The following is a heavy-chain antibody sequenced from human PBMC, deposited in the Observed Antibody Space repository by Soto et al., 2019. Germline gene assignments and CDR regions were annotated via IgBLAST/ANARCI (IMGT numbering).Heavy chain of an antibody. V-gene: IGHV1-18*01. Sequence: QIQLVQSGGEVRKPGASVKVSCQASGYSFVGYGLSWVRQAPGQGLEWMGWISAYSGNREYAQKFQGRVTLTTDTSTSTSYMELRSLRSDDTAVYYCARGGDCSSSSCYSPDYHFGLDVWGQGTTVIVSS. CDR3: ARGGDCSSSSCYSPDYHFGLDV. CDR1: GYSFVGYG. CDR2: ISAYSGNR. J-gene: IGHJ6*02. D-gene: IGHD2-2*01.